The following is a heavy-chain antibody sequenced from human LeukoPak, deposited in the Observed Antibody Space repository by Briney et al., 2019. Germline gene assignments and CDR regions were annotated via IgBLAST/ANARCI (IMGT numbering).Heavy chain of an antibody. CDR3: AREWELTPYYFDY. CDR1: GSTVSSNY. CDR2: IYSGGST. D-gene: IGHD1-26*01. J-gene: IGHJ4*02. V-gene: IGHV3-53*01. Sequence: GGSLRLSCAASGSTVSSNYMSWVRQAPGKGLEWVSVIYSGGSTYYADSVKGRFTISRDNSKNTLYLQMNSLRAEDTAVYYCAREWELTPYYFDYWGQGTLVTVSS.